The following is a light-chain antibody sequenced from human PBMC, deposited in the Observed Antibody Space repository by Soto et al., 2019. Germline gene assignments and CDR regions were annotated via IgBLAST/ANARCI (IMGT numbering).Light chain of an antibody. J-gene: IGLJ1*01. CDR2: DNN. V-gene: IGLV1-40*01. Sequence: QSVLTQPPSVSGAPGQRVTISCAGSSSNIGAGYNIHWYQQLPGTAPKLLIYDNNHRPSGVPDRFSGSKSGTSASPAITGLQAEDEADYYCQSYDRSLSGYVFGTGTKVTVL. CDR3: QSYDRSLSGYV. CDR1: SSNIGAGYN.